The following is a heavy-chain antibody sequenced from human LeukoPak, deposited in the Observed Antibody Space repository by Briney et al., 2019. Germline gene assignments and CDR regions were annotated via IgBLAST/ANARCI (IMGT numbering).Heavy chain of an antibody. J-gene: IGHJ3*02. CDR3: ARLDYVWGSYRPTPDSPAFDI. CDR2: IYYSGST. V-gene: IGHV4-39*01. CDR1: GGSISSSSYY. Sequence: NPSETLSLTCTVSGGSISSSSYYWGWIRQPPGKGLEWIGSIYYSGSTYYNPSLKSRVTISVDTSKNQFSLKLSSVTAADTAVYYCARLDYVWGSYRPTPDSPAFDIWGQGTMVTVSS. D-gene: IGHD3-16*02.